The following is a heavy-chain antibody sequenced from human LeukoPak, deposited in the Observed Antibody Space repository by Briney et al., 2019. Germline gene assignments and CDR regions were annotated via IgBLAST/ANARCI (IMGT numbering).Heavy chain of an antibody. Sequence: GGSLRLXCAASGFTCSSYAMSWVRQAPGKGLEWVSAISGSGGSTYYADSVKGRFTISRDNSRDTLYLQMNSLRAEDTAVYCCAKGYYDYVWGSYYFDYWGQGTLVTVSS. CDR1: GFTCSSYA. CDR3: AKGYYDYVWGSYYFDY. CDR2: ISGSGGST. D-gene: IGHD3-16*01. J-gene: IGHJ4*02. V-gene: IGHV3-23*01.